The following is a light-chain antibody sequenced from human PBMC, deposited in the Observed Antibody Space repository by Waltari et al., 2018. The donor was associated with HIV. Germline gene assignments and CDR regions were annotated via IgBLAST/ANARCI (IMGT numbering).Light chain of an antibody. CDR1: QSISTW. J-gene: IGKJ5*01. CDR3: QQYHSYSLT. Sequence: DIQMTKSPSTLSAPVVDRVTITCRSSQSISTWLAWYQQQPGRAPKLLIYKTSSLHSRVPSRFSGSGSVTEFSLTISSLQPDDFTTYYCQQYHSYSLTFGQGTRLEMK. CDR2: KTS. V-gene: IGKV1-5*03.